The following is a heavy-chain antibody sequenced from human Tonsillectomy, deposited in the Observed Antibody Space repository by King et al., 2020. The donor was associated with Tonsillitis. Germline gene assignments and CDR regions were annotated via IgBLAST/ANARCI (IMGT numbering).Heavy chain of an antibody. V-gene: IGHV3-23*01. CDR1: GFTFSNYA. CDR2: ISGSGDST. CDR3: TKGSYGSSGYYYFDY. D-gene: IGHD3-22*01. J-gene: IGHJ4*02. Sequence: VQLLESGGGLVQPGGSLRLSCVASGFTFSNYAMSWVRQAPGKGLEWVSAISGSGDSTYNADSVKGRFTITRDNSKNMLYLQMNSLRAEDTAPYYCTKGSYGSSGYYYFDYCGQGTLVTVSS.